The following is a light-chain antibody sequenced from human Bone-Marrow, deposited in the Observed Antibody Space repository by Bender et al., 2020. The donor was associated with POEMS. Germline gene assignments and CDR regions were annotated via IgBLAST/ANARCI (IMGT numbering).Light chain of an antibody. CDR2: SNY. Sequence: QSVLTQPPSASGTPGQSVIISCSGTDSNFGGNTVNWYQHLPGTAPRLVVYSNYQRPSGVPARFSGSKSGTSASLAISDIQSEDEGDDYCSSWDDSLSGWVFGGGTKLTVL. CDR1: DSNFGGNT. J-gene: IGLJ3*02. V-gene: IGLV1-44*01. CDR3: SSWDDSLSGWV.